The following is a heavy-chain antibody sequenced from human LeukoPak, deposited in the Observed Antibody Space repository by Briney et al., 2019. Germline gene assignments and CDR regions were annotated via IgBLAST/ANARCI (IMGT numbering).Heavy chain of an antibody. CDR3: ARVVVPSRSTNWFDP. D-gene: IGHD2-2*01. J-gene: IGHJ5*02. V-gene: IGHV1-46*01. CDR2: INPCGGST. Sequence: ASVKVSCKASGYTFTSYYMHWVRQAPGQGLEWMGIINPCGGSTSYAQKFQGRVTMTRDMSTSTVYMELSSLRSEDTAVYYCARVVVPSRSTNWFDPWGQGTLVTVSS. CDR1: GYTFTSYY.